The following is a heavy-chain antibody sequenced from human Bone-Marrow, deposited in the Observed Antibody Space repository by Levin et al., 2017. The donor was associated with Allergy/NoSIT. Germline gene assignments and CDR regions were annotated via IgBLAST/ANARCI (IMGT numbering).Heavy chain of an antibody. V-gene: IGHV3-48*03. CDR3: ARHDSSGYYHEWTTNGYGMDV. Sequence: PGGSLRLSCAASGFTFSSYEMNWVRQAPGKGLEWVSYISSSGSTIYYADSVKGRFTISRDNAKNSLYLQMNSLRAEDTAVYYCARHDSSGYYHEWTTNGYGMDVWGQGTTVTVSS. CDR2: ISSSGSTI. J-gene: IGHJ6*02. CDR1: GFTFSSYE. D-gene: IGHD3-22*01.